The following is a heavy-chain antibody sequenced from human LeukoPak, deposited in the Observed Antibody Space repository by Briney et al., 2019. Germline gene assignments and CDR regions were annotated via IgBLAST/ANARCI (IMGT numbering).Heavy chain of an antibody. V-gene: IGHV3-66*01. CDR2: IYSGGST. CDR3: ARGFLVEMATSGMDV. D-gene: IGHD5-24*01. CDR1: GFTVSSNY. Sequence: GGSLRLSCAASGFTVSSNYMSWVRQAPGKGLEWVSVIYSGGSTYYADSVKGRFTISRDNSKNTLYLQMNSLRAEDTAVYYCARGFLVEMATSGMDVWGQGTTVTVSS. J-gene: IGHJ6*02.